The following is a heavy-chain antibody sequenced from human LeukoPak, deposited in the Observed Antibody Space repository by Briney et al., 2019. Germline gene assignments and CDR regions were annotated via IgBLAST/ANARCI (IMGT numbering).Heavy chain of an antibody. V-gene: IGHV4-4*09. J-gene: IGHJ6*03. CDR3: ARSIAVTEYYYMDV. CDR1: GGSITSYY. CDR2: IYASGST. Sequence: SETLSLTCAVSGGSITSYYWNWIRQPPGKGLEWIGYIYASGSTSYNPSLKSRVTISVGRSRNQFSLRLSSVTAADTAVYFGARSIAVTEYYYMDVWGKGTTVTVSS. D-gene: IGHD6-19*01.